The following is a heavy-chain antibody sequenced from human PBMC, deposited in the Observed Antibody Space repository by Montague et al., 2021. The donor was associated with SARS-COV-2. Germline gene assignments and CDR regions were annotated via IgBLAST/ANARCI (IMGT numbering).Heavy chain of an antibody. Sequence: SETLSLTCSVSGGSFDSDNFFWGWIRQPPGKRLEWIGVISNGGRTFDNPSLKSRVTISAHTSRNQLSLNVKSVTAADTAVYYCARHRRYDVVTCYPDFWGQGTLVTVSS. CDR1: GGSFDSDNFF. CDR3: ARHRRYDVVTCYPDF. CDR2: ISNGGRT. D-gene: IGHD3-9*01. V-gene: IGHV4-39*01. J-gene: IGHJ4*02.